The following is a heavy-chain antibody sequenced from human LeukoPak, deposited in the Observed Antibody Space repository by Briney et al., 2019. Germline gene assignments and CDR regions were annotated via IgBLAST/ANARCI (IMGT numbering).Heavy chain of an antibody. CDR2: ISGSGGST. J-gene: IGHJ4*02. CDR1: GFTFSSYA. D-gene: IGHD3-3*01. Sequence: PGGSLRLSCAASGFTFSSYAMSWVRQAPGKGLEWVSAISGSGGSTYYADSVEGRFTISRDNSKNTLYLQMNSLRAEDTAVYYCAKDNDFYVFGSGPAGNDYWGQETLVTVSS. CDR3: AKDNDFYVFGSGPAGNDY. V-gene: IGHV3-23*01.